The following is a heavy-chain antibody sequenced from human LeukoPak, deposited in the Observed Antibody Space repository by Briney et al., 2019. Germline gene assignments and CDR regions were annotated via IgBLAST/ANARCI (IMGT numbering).Heavy chain of an antibody. J-gene: IGHJ3*02. V-gene: IGHV1-18*01. Sequence: ASVKVSCKASGYTFTSYGISWVRQAPGQGLEWMGWISAYNGNTNYAQKLQGRVTMTTDTSTSTAYMELRSLRSDNTAVYYCVRYCSGGSCYSIRALDIWGQGTMVTVSS. D-gene: IGHD2-15*01. CDR1: GYTFTSYG. CDR2: ISAYNGNT. CDR3: VRYCSGGSCYSIRALDI.